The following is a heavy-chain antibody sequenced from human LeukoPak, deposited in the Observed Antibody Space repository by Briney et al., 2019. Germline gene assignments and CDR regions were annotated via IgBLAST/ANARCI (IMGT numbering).Heavy chain of an antibody. CDR3: AKESYSSSWIDY. J-gene: IGHJ4*02. D-gene: IGHD6-13*01. V-gene: IGHV3-30*18. CDR1: GFTFSNAW. CDR2: ISYDGSNK. Sequence: GGSLRLSCAASGFTFSNAWMSWVRQAPGKGLEWVAVISYDGSNKYYADSVKGRFTISRDNSKNTLYLQMNSLRAEDTAVYYCAKESYSSSWIDYWGQGTLVTVSS.